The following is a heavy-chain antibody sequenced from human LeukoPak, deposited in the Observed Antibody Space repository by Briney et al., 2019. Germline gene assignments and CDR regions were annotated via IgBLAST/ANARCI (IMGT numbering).Heavy chain of an antibody. Sequence: PSETLSLTCTVSGGSISSYYWSWIRQPPGKGLEWIGYIYYSGSTNYNPSLKSRVTISVDTSKNQFSLKLSPVTAADTAVYYCAREDYYDSSGYYTDAFDIWGQGTMVTVSS. J-gene: IGHJ3*02. CDR1: GGSISSYY. CDR3: AREDYYDSSGYYTDAFDI. V-gene: IGHV4-59*01. D-gene: IGHD3-22*01. CDR2: IYYSGST.